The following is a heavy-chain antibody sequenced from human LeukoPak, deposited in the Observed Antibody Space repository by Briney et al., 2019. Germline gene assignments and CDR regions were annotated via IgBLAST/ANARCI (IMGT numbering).Heavy chain of an antibody. Sequence: ASVKVSCKASGYTFTSYGISWVRQAPGQGLEWMGWISAYNGNTNYAQKLQGRVTMTTDTSTSTAYMELRSLRSDNTAVYYCARGVHCSSTSCYLISGDYYYMDVWGKGTTVTVS. CDR3: ARGVHCSSTSCYLISGDYYYMDV. V-gene: IGHV1-18*01. CDR1: GYTFTSYG. D-gene: IGHD2-2*01. J-gene: IGHJ6*03. CDR2: ISAYNGNT.